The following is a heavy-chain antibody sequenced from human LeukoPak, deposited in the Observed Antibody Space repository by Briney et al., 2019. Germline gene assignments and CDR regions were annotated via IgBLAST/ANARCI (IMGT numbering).Heavy chain of an antibody. CDR1: GFTFSRSW. CDR2: INEDGSEI. D-gene: IGHD6-13*01. V-gene: IGHV3-7*01. J-gene: IGHJ4*02. Sequence: GGSLRLSCAASGFTFSRSWMTWVRQAPGKGLEWVASINEDGSEIHYVDSVKGRFTISRDNAKNSLYLQMNSLRAEDTAVYYCARDPRGIAAAGPYFDYWGQGTLVTVSS. CDR3: ARDPRGIAAAGPYFDY.